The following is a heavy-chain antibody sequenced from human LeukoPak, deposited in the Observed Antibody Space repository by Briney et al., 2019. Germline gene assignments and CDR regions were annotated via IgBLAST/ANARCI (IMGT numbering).Heavy chain of an antibody. CDR1: GYSISSGYY. Sequence: PSETLSLTCAVSGYSISSGYYWGWIRQPPGKGLEWIGSIYHSGSTYYNPSLKSRVTISVDTSKNQFSLKLSSVTAADTAVYYCARRMTRGYSYGSRVDYWGQGTLVTVSS. CDR2: IYHSGST. J-gene: IGHJ4*02. V-gene: IGHV4-38-2*01. CDR3: ARRMTRGYSYGSRVDY. D-gene: IGHD5-18*01.